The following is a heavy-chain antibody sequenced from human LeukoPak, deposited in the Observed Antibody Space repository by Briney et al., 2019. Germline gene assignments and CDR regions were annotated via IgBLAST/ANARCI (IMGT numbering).Heavy chain of an antibody. J-gene: IGHJ6*02. V-gene: IGHV3-53*01. D-gene: IGHD3-3*01. Sequence: GGSLRLSCAASGFTVSSNYMSWVRQAPGKGLEWVSVIYSGGSTYYADSVKGRFTISRDNSKNTLYLQMNSLRAEDTAVYYCARAYYDFWSGHYPMDVWGQGTTVTVSS. CDR2: IYSGGST. CDR3: ARAYYDFWSGHYPMDV. CDR1: GFTVSSNY.